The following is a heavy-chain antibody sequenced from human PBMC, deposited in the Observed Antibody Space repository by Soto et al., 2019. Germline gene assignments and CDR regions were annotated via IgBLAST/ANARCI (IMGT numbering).Heavy chain of an antibody. CDR3: ARVGLHRQQDN. CDR1: GGSISSGGYY. Sequence: SVTLSLTCTVSGGSISSGGYYWSWIRQHPGKGLEWIGYIYYSGSTYYNPSLKSRVTTSVDTSKNQFSLKLSSVTAADTAVYYGARVGLHRQQDNWGQGTLVTSPQ. V-gene: IGHV4-31*03. CDR2: IYYSGST. J-gene: IGHJ4*02.